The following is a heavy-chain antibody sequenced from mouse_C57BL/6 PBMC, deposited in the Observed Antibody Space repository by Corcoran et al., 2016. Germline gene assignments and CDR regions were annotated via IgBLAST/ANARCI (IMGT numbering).Heavy chain of an antibody. D-gene: IGHD1-1*01. CDR2: INTYSGVP. CDR1: GYTFTTYG. V-gene: IGHV9-3*01. J-gene: IGHJ1*03. CDR3: ARNYGSSHWYFDV. Sequence: QIQLVQSGPELKKPGETVKISCKASGYTFTTYGMSGVKQAPGKGLKWMGWINTYSGVPTYADDFKGRFAFSLETSASTAYLQINNLKNEDTATYFCARNYGSSHWYFDVWGTGTTVTVSS.